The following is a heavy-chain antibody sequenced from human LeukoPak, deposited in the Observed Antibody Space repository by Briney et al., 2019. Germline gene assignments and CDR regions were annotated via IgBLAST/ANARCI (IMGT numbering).Heavy chain of an antibody. J-gene: IGHJ3*02. V-gene: IGHV3-21*01. CDR1: GFTFSSYS. D-gene: IGHD6-13*01. CDR2: ISSSSSYI. CDR3: ARNPGYSSSWYERTEAFDI. Sequence: PGGSLRLSCAASGFTFSSYSMNWVRQAPGKGLEWVSSISSSSSYIYYADSVKGRFTISRDNAKNSLYLQMNSLRAEDTAVYYCARNPGYSSSWYERTEAFDIWGQGTMVTVSS.